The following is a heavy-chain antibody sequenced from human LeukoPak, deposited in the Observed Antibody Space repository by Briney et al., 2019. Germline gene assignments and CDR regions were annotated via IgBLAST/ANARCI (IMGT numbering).Heavy chain of an antibody. D-gene: IGHD6-19*01. J-gene: IGHJ6*03. V-gene: IGHV1-2*02. Sequence: ASVKVSCKASGYTFTGYYMHWVRQAPGQGLEWMGWINPNSGGTNYAQKFQGRVTMTRDTSISTAYMELSRLRSDDTAVYYCARRQGSGWGYYYYYYMDVWGKGTTVTVSS. CDR2: INPNSGGT. CDR1: GYTFTGYY. CDR3: ARRQGSGWGYYYYYYMDV.